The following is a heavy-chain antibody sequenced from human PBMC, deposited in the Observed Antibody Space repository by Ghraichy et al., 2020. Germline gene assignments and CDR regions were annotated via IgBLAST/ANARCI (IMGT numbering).Heavy chain of an antibody. D-gene: IGHD1-26*01. V-gene: IGHV3-48*02. J-gene: IGHJ4*02. Sequence: AGSLRLSCTASGFIFSAYAMNWVRQVPGKGLEWVSYIGTSSDGIYYADSVRGRFTVSRDNAKNALYLQMNSLRDEDTAVYYCARDHSGTGTYYFAYEFWGQGTLVTVSS. CDR2: IGTSSDGI. CDR3: ARDHSGTGTYYFAYEF. CDR1: GFIFSAYA.